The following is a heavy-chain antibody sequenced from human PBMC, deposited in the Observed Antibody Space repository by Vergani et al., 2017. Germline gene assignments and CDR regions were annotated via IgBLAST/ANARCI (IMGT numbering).Heavy chain of an antibody. J-gene: IGHJ3*02. CDR2: ISGSGGST. CDR1: GFTFSSYA. Sequence: EVQLLESGGGLVQPGGSLRLSCAASGFTFSSYAMSWVRQAPGKGLEWVSAISGSGGSTYYADSVKGRFTISRDNSKNTLYLQMNSLRAEDTAVYYCAKDWLVYDILTGDYSVVAFDIWGQGTMGTVSS. CDR3: AKDWLVYDILTGDYSVVAFDI. V-gene: IGHV3-23*01. D-gene: IGHD3-9*01.